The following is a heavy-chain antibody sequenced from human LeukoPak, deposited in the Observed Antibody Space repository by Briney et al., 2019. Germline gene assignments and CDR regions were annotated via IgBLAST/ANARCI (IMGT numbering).Heavy chain of an antibody. Sequence: GESPKISRKGSGYSFTSYWIGWVRQMPGKGLEWMGIIYPGDSDTRYSPSFQGQVTISADKSISTAYLQWSSLKASDTAMYYCARPPGGYSSGWPTGYFDYWGQGTLVTVSS. D-gene: IGHD6-19*01. CDR1: GYSFTSYW. CDR2: IYPGDSDT. V-gene: IGHV5-51*01. J-gene: IGHJ4*02. CDR3: ARPPGGYSSGWPTGYFDY.